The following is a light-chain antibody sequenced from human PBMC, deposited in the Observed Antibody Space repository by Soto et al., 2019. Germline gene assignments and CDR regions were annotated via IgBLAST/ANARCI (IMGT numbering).Light chain of an antibody. CDR3: QQRRNWPPEIT. Sequence: EIVLTQSPATLSLSPGASATLSGRARQRVSSYLAWYQQKPGQAPRLLIYDASNRATGIPARFSGSGSGTDFTLTIRSLEPEDFAVYYCQQRRNWPPEITFGQGTRLEIK. CDR2: DAS. V-gene: IGKV3-11*01. J-gene: IGKJ5*01. CDR1: QRVSSY.